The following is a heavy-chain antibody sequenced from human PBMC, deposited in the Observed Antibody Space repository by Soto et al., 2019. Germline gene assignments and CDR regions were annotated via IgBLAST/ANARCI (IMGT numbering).Heavy chain of an antibody. D-gene: IGHD4-17*01. J-gene: IGHJ4*02. CDR3: ARVGDYRFSHDD. CDR1: GGSISSGDYY. CDR2: IYYSGST. Sequence: LSLTCTVSGGSISSGDYYWSWIRQPPGKGLEWIGYIYYSGSTYYNPSLKSRVTISVDTSKNQFSLKLSSVTAADTAVGYCARVGDYRFSHDDWGQGTLGTVS. V-gene: IGHV4-30-4*01.